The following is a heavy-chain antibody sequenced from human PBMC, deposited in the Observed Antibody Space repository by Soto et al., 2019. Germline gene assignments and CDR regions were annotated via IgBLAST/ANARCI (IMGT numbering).Heavy chain of an antibody. J-gene: IGHJ4*02. V-gene: IGHV3-30*04. CDR3: ARDKIQGAPDYLDS. CDR1: GFTFSSNA. CDR2: ISYDGPVQ. Sequence: QEQLVESGGDVVQPGRSLRLSCAASGFTFSSNAMHWVRQAPGKGLEWVAVISYDGPVQQYTDSVKGRFTISRDDSKNILYLQMNSLRDEDTALYYCARDKIQGAPDYLDSWGQGTLVTVSS.